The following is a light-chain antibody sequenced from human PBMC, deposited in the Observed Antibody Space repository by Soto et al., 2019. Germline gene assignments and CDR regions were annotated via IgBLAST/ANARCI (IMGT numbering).Light chain of an antibody. CDR2: GAS. J-gene: IGKJ2*01. CDR3: QQYNNWPQT. V-gene: IGKV3-15*01. Sequence: EIVMAQSPATLSVSPGERATLSCRASQSVSNNLAWYQQKPGQTPRLLIYGASTRATGIPDRFSGSGSGTEFTLTISSLQSEDFAVYYCQQYNNWPQTFGQGTKLEIK. CDR1: QSVSNN.